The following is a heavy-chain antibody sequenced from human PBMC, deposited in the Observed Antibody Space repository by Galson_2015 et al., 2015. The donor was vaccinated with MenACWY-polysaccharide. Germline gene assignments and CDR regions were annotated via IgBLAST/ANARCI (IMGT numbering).Heavy chain of an antibody. CDR2: IGTAGDT. J-gene: IGHJ4*02. CDR1: GFTFSSYD. D-gene: IGHD3-22*01. V-gene: IGHV3-13*01. CDR3: ARGDRYDSSGSAPPVGGVDY. Sequence: SLRLSCAATGFTFSSYDMHWVRQATGKGLEWVSAIGTAGDTYYPGSVKGRFTISRENAKNSLYLQMNSLRAGDTAVYYCARGDRYDSSGSAPPVGGVDYWGQGTLVTVSS.